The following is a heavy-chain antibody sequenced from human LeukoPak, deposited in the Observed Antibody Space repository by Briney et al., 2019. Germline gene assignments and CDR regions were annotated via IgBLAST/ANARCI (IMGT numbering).Heavy chain of an antibody. CDR2: IIPIFGTA. V-gene: IGHV1-69*13. Sequence: SVKVSCKASGGTFSSYTISWVRQAPGQGLEWMGGIIPIFGTANYAQIFQGRVTITADESTSTAYMELRSLRSEDTAVYYCAREPRYSAFDRVLDYWGQGTLVTVSS. CDR3: AREPRYSAFDRVLDY. CDR1: GGTFSSYT. D-gene: IGHD5-12*01. J-gene: IGHJ4*02.